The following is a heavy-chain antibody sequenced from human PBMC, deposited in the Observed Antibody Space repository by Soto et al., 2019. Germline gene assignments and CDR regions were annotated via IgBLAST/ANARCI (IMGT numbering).Heavy chain of an antibody. Sequence: QVQLVESGGGVVQPGRSLRLSCAASGFTFSSYAMHWVRQAPGKGLEWVAVISYDGSNKYYADSVKGRFTISRDNSKNTLYLQMNSLRAEDTAVYYCARDPLGNQVYYFDYWGQGTLVTVSS. CDR1: GFTFSSYA. CDR3: ARDPLGNQVYYFDY. J-gene: IGHJ4*02. D-gene: IGHD3-16*01. V-gene: IGHV3-30-3*01. CDR2: ISYDGSNK.